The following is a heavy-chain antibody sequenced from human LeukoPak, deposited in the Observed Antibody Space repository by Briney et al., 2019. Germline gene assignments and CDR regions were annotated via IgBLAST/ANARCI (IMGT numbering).Heavy chain of an antibody. CDR1: GFTISSYW. CDR2: IEQDGSEK. CDR3: ARNQRRLDY. Sequence: GGSLRLSCAASGFTISSYWMSWVRQAPGKGLELVANIEQDGSEKYYVDSVKGRFTISRDNAKNSLYLQMNSLRAEDTAVYYCARNQRRLDYWGQGTLVTVSS. D-gene: IGHD1-14*01. J-gene: IGHJ4*02. V-gene: IGHV3-7*01.